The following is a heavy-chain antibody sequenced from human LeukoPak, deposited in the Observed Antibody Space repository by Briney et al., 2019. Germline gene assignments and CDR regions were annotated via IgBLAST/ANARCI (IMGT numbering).Heavy chain of an antibody. CDR3: AREGIAVAGRRNWFDP. CDR2: MNPNSGNT. CDR1: GYTFTSYD. D-gene: IGHD6-19*01. Sequence: ALVKVSCKASGYTFTSYDINWVRQATGQGLEWMGWMNPNSGNTGYAQKFQGRVTMTRNTSISTAYMELSSLRSEDTAVYYCAREGIAVAGRRNWFDPWGQGTLVTVSS. J-gene: IGHJ5*02. V-gene: IGHV1-8*01.